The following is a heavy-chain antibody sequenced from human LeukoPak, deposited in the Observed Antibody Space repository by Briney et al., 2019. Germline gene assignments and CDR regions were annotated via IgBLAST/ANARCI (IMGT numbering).Heavy chain of an antibody. J-gene: IGHJ4*02. V-gene: IGHV3-21*01. CDR2: ISSGSNYI. CDR3: ARAGDNTTMVTQ. D-gene: IGHD5-18*01. CDR1: GFSFSSYG. Sequence: GGSLRLSCAVSGFSFSSYGINWVRQAPGKGLEWVSFISSGSNYIYYADSVKGRFTISRDNAMNSLYLQMNSLRAGDTAVYYCARAGDNTTMVTQWGQGTLATVSS.